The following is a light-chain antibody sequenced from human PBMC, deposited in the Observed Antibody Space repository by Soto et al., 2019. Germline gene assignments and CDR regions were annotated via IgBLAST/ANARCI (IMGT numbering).Light chain of an antibody. V-gene: IGLV1-40*01. CDR1: SSNIGAGYD. CDR3: QSYDSSLTVV. Sequence: QSVLTQPPSVSGAPGQTVTIPCSGSSSNIGAGYDVHWYQQFPGTTPKFLIYGNTNRPSGVPDRFSASKSGTSASLDITGLQAEDEAEYFCQSYDSSLTVVFGGGTKLTVL. J-gene: IGLJ2*01. CDR2: GNT.